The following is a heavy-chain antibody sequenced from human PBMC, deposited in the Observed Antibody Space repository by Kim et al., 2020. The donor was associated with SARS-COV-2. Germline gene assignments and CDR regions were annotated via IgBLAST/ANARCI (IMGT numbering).Heavy chain of an antibody. D-gene: IGHD6-6*01. V-gene: IGHV3-23*01. J-gene: IGHJ6*02. CDR2: ISGSGGST. CDR1: GFTFSSYA. CDR3: AKDLRAARLYYGMDV. Sequence: GGSLRLSCAASGFTFSSYAMSWVRQAPGKGLEWVSAISGSGGSTYYADSVKGRFTISRDNSKNTLYLQMNSLRAEDTAVYYCAKDLRAARLYYGMDVWGQGTTVTVSS.